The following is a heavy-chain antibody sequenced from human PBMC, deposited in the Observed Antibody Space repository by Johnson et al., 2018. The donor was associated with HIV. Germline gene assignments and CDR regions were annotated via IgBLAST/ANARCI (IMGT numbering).Heavy chain of an antibody. Sequence: VQLVESGGGLVQPGGSLRLSCAASGFTFSSYGMHWVRQAPGKGLEWVAFIRYDGSYKYYADSVKGRFTISRDNSKNTLYLQMNSLRDEDTAVYYCAKDSRYYYDSSGYVSDAFDIWGQGTMVTVSS. CDR2: IRYDGSYK. CDR3: AKDSRYYYDSSGYVSDAFDI. CDR1: GFTFSSYG. J-gene: IGHJ3*02. V-gene: IGHV3-30*02. D-gene: IGHD3-22*01.